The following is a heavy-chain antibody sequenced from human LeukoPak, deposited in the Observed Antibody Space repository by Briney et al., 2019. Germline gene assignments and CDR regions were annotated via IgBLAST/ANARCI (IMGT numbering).Heavy chain of an antibody. Sequence: PSETLSLTCTVSGGSISSGDYYWSWIRQPPGKGLEWIGYIYYSGSTYYNPSLKSRVTISVDTSKNQFSLKLSSVTAADTAVYYCARDKSSSDAFDIWGQGTMVTVSS. CDR2: IYYSGST. CDR1: GGSISSGDYY. CDR3: ARDKSSSDAFDI. V-gene: IGHV4-30-4*08. J-gene: IGHJ3*02. D-gene: IGHD6-6*01.